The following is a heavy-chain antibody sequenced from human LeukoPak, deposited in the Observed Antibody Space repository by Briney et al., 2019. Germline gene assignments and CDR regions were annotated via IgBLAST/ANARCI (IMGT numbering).Heavy chain of an antibody. J-gene: IGHJ6*03. Sequence: PSETLSLTCAVYGGSFSGYYWSWIRQPPGKGLEWIGEINHSGSTNYNPSLKSRVTISVDTSKNQFSLKLSSVTAADTAVYYCARERGARWFGELLSYYYYHYMDVWGKGTTVTISS. CDR1: GGSFSGYY. V-gene: IGHV4-34*01. CDR3: ARERGARWFGELLSYYYYHYMDV. CDR2: INHSGST. D-gene: IGHD3-10*01.